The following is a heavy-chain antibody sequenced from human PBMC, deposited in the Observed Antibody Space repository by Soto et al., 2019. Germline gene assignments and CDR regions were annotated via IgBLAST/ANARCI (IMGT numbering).Heavy chain of an antibody. Sequence: PGGSLRLSCEVSGLKFSDAWMRGVRQAPGKGLEWVGHFKKKGDGQKDYAEPVKGRFSISRDESKNTLYLEMDGLKIEDTAMYYCSWQAKADHDVSNVWGRGTMVTVSS. CDR2: FKKKGDGQK. V-gene: IGHV3-15*07. J-gene: IGHJ3*01. CDR1: GLKFSDAW. D-gene: IGHD3-16*01. CDR3: SWQAKADHDVSNV.